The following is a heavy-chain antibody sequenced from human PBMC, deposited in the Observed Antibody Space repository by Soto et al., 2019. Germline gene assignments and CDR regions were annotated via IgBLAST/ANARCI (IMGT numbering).Heavy chain of an antibody. CDR2: ISAHNGNT. Sequence: QVHLVQSGAEVKKPGASVKVSCKGSGYAFTTYGITWVRQAPGQGLEWMGWISAHNGNTDHAQKLQGRVTVTRDTSTSTAYMARRRLRSDDTAVYYCARGGNGDYWGQGALVTVSS. V-gene: IGHV1-18*01. J-gene: IGHJ4*02. CDR1: GYAFTTYG. D-gene: IGHD1-1*01. CDR3: ARGGNGDY.